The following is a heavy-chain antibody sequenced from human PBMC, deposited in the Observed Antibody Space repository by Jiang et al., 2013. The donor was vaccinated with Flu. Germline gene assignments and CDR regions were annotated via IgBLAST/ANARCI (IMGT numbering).Heavy chain of an antibody. CDR3: ARNKLLYSSSWY. V-gene: IGHV4-39*01. J-gene: IGHJ2*01. CDR1: GGSISSSSYY. D-gene: IGHD6-13*01. Sequence: GSGLVKPSETLSLTCTVSGGSISSSSYYWGWIRQPPGKGLEWIGSIYYSGSTYYNPSLKSRVTISVDTSKNQFSLKLSSVDPPQTRAVYYCARNKLLYSSSWY. CDR2: IYYSGST.